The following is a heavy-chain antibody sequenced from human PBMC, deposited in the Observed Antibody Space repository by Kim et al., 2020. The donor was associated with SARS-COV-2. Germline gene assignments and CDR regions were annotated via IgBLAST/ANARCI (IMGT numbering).Heavy chain of an antibody. Sequence: GGSLRLSCVASGFTFSSHGMHWVRQAPGKGLEWVAVIWYDGSKKYYADPVKGRFAISRDNSKNMLYLQMNSLRAEDRAVYYCARMSTRGDYYGRDVWGRG. CDR3: ARMSTRGDYYGRDV. J-gene: IGHJ6*02. V-gene: IGHV3-33*01. D-gene: IGHD3-10*01. CDR2: IWYDGSKK. CDR1: GFTFSSHG.